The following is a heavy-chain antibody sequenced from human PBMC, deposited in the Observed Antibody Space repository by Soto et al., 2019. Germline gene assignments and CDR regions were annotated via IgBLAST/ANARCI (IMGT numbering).Heavy chain of an antibody. Sequence: ASVKVSCKASGYTFTGYYMHWVRQAPGQGLEWMGWINPNSGGTNYAQKFQGRVTMTRDTSISTAYMELSRLRSDDTAVYYWARVLVVTHYVMDVWGQGTTVPVSS. J-gene: IGHJ6*02. V-gene: IGHV1-2*02. CDR2: INPNSGGT. D-gene: IGHD2-15*01. CDR3: ARVLVVTHYVMDV. CDR1: GYTFTGYY.